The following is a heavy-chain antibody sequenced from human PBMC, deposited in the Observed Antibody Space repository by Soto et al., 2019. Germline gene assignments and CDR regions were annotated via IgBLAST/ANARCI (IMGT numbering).Heavy chain of an antibody. CDR1: GFTLSGYA. J-gene: IGHJ6*03. Sequence: EVQLAESGGGLAQPGGSLRLSCAASGFTLSGYAMDWVRQAPGKGLEYVSGIRSNGVGTYYANSVQGRFTISRDISKNTVYLQMGSLRPEDMAVYYCARRARPDFYYMDVWGKGTTVTVSS. V-gene: IGHV3-64*01. D-gene: IGHD6-6*01. CDR2: IRSNGVGT. CDR3: ARRARPDFYYMDV.